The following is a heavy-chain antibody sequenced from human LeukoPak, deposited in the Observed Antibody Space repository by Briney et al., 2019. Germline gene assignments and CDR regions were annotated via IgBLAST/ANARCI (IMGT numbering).Heavy chain of an antibody. Sequence: PGGSLRLSCAASGFTFSNYAMSWVRQAPGKGLEWVSAISTISGGGPGTYYADSVKGRFTISRDKSKNTLYLQMNSLRAEDTAVYYCARDYYDFWSGYTDAFDIWGQGTMVTVSS. CDR1: GFTFSNYA. CDR2: ISTISGGGPGT. D-gene: IGHD3-3*01. J-gene: IGHJ3*02. CDR3: ARDYYDFWSGYTDAFDI. V-gene: IGHV3-23*01.